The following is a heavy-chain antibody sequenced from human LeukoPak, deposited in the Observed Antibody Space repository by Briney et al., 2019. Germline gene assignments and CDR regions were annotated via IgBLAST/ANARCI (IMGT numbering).Heavy chain of an antibody. CDR1: GFTFSIYT. Sequence: AGPLRLSCAASGFTFSIYTMTWVRQAPGKGLQWVSIITGSGDSTYYADSVKGRFTISRDTSRNTLYLQMNSLRAEDTDIYYCAKRVGSSPSWFDPWGQGTLVTVSS. CDR2: ITGSGDST. CDR3: AKRVGSSPSWFDP. D-gene: IGHD6-13*01. J-gene: IGHJ5*02. V-gene: IGHV3-23*01.